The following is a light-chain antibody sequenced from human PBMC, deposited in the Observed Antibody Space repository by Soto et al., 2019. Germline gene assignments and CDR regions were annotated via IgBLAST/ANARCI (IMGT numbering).Light chain of an antibody. CDR2: GAS. V-gene: IGKV1-27*01. CDR3: QVYNNGPPG. Sequence: DIQMTQSPSTLSASVGVRVTITCRASQIISKWLAWYQQKPGKVPKLLIYGASTLQSRVPSRFSVVGSGTELTITLSGLQMEDRETYDGQVYNNGPPGFGQGTRLEIK. J-gene: IGKJ5*01. CDR1: QIISKW.